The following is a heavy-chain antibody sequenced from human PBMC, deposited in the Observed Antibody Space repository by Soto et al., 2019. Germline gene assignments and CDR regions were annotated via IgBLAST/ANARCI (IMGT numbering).Heavy chain of an antibody. CDR3: AGSNTGNNSVLGAFDI. D-gene: IGHD1-26*01. CDR1: GFSFSSYS. J-gene: IGHJ3*02. V-gene: IGHV3-23*01. Sequence: XGSLRLSSAASGFSFSSYSTNWVRQDPGKGVEWVSVISGSGRNTYYADSVKGRFTISRDNSKDTLYLQMNSLRVDDTAEYYCAGSNTGNNSVLGAFDIWGHGTVVTVSS. CDR2: ISGSGRNT.